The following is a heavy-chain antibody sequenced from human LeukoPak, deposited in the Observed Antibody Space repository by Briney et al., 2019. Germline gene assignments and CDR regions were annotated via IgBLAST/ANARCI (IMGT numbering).Heavy chain of an antibody. V-gene: IGHV3-48*01. J-gene: IGHJ4*02. CDR1: GFTFSTYS. CDR2: ISSGSGTI. Sequence: PGGSLRLSCVASGFTFSTYSMNWVRQAPGKGLEWISYISSGSGTIHYADSVKGRFTISRDNAKNSLYLQMNSLRAEDTAVYYCARDPAGAGIYYEYWGQGTLVTVSS. D-gene: IGHD6-19*01. CDR3: ARDPAGAGIYYEY.